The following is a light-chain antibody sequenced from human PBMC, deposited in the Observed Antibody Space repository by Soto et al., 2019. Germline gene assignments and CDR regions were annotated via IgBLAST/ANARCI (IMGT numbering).Light chain of an antibody. V-gene: IGKV1-5*03. CDR3: QQYSTYTPRT. Sequence: DIQMTQPPSTLSASVGDRVTINCRASQSISSWLAWYQQKPGKAPKLLIYKASSLESGVPSRFSGSGSGTEFTLTISSLQPDDFATYYCQQYSTYTPRTFGQGTKVDIK. J-gene: IGKJ1*01. CDR1: QSISSW. CDR2: KAS.